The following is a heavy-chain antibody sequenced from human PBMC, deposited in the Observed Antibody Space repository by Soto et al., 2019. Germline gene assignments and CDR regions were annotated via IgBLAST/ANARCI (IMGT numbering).Heavy chain of an antibody. CDR3: AREPLDSSSVPLHFDD. CDR2: IYYSGST. Sequence: QVQLQESGPGLVKPSQTLSLTCTVSGGSISSGDYYWSWIRQPPGKGLEWIGYIYYSGSTYYNPSIKSRVTISVDTYKNQFSLKLSSVTAADTALYYWAREPLDSSSVPLHFDDWGQGTLVTVSS. V-gene: IGHV4-30-4*01. D-gene: IGHD6-13*01. J-gene: IGHJ4*02. CDR1: GGSISSGDYY.